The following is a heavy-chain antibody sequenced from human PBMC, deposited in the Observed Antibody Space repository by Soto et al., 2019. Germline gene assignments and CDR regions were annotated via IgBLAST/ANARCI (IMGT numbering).Heavy chain of an antibody. CDR1: GFTVSSHA. Sequence: EVQLLESGGGVVQRGGSLRLSCPASGFTVSSHAMRWVRQAPGKGLEWVPPISGTGDDTYYEDSVKGRFTISRDSSSSTLYLQMKNLRGEDTAVYFCTRSRRSILMVYGFGGMDVWGQGTTVTVSS. CDR2: ISGTGDDT. D-gene: IGHD2-8*01. CDR3: TRSRRSILMVYGFGGMDV. J-gene: IGHJ6*02. V-gene: IGHV3-23*01.